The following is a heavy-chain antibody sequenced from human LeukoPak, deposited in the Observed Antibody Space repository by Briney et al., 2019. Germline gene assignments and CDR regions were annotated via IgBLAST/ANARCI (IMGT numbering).Heavy chain of an antibody. D-gene: IGHD7-27*01. CDR3: ARQGNWGLGIAFDI. CDR1: GDSVSSNSAA. J-gene: IGHJ3*02. Sequence: SQTLSLTCALSGDSVSSNSAAWNWIRQSPSRGLEWLGRTYYRSKWYNDYAISVKSRITINPDTSKNQFSLQLNSVTPEDTAVYYCARQGNWGLGIAFDIWGQGTIVTVSS. V-gene: IGHV6-1*01. CDR2: TYYRSKWYN.